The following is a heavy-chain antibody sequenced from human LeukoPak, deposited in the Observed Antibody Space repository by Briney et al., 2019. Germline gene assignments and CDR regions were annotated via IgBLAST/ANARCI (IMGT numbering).Heavy chain of an antibody. CDR3: ARGHYGDYFSAWFDP. Sequence: SGTLSLTCAVSGASITSTKWWSWVRQPPGKGLERIGEIYHSGSTNYNPSLKSRVTISVDKSKNQFSLKLSSVTAADTAVYYCARGHYGDYFSAWFDPWGQGTLVTVSS. D-gene: IGHD4-17*01. J-gene: IGHJ5*02. CDR1: GASITSTKW. CDR2: IYHSGST. V-gene: IGHV4-4*02.